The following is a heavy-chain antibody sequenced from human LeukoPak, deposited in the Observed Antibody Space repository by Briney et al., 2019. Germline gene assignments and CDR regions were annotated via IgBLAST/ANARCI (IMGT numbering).Heavy chain of an antibody. CDR2: IYYSGST. V-gene: IGHV4-39*07. CDR1: GGSISSSSYY. Sequence: SETLSLTCTVSGGSISSSSYYWGWIRQPPGKGLEWIGSIYYSGSTYYNPSLKSRVTISVDTSKNQFSLKLSSVTAADTAVYYCAIGRPRNTTRLDEGYDMWGQGTLVTVSS. J-gene: IGHJ3*02. CDR3: AIGRPRNTTRLDEGYDM. D-gene: IGHD1-1*01.